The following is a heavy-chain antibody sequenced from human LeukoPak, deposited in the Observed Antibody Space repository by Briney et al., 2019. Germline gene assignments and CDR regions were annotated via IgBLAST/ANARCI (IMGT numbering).Heavy chain of an antibody. CDR2: INHSGSA. Sequence: SETLSLTCAVYGGSLSDYYWSWVRQPPGKGLEWIAEINHSGSAKYNPSLKGRVTMSVDTSKNQFSLRLTSVTAADTAVYYCAAVPESYYTVYYFNHWGQGTLVTVSS. D-gene: IGHD3-10*01. CDR3: AAVPESYYTVYYFNH. J-gene: IGHJ4*02. V-gene: IGHV4-34*01. CDR1: GGSLSDYY.